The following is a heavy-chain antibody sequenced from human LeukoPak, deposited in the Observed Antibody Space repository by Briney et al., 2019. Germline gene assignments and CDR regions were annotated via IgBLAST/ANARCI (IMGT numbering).Heavy chain of an antibody. CDR2: IIPIFGTA. Sequence: SVKVSCKASGGTFSSYAISWVRQAPGQGLEWLGGIIPIFGTANYAQKFQGRVTITTDESTSTAYMELSSLRSEDTAVYYCVLYYCDSSGYYYVDWGQGTLVTVSS. V-gene: IGHV1-69*05. D-gene: IGHD3-22*01. CDR1: GGTFSSYA. J-gene: IGHJ4*02. CDR3: VLYYCDSSGYYYVD.